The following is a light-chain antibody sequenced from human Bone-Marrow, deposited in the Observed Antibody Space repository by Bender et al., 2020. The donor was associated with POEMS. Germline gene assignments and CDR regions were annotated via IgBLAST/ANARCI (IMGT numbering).Light chain of an antibody. J-gene: IGLJ2*01. V-gene: IGLV2-14*02. CDR1: SSDVGNYNL. CDR3: SSYTTRSTVI. CDR2: EVT. Sequence: QSALTQPASMSGSPGQSITISCTGTSSDVGNYNLVSWYQHHPGKAPKLLLYEVTKRPSGVFNRFSGSKSGNTASLTISGLQAEDEADYYCSSYTTRSTVIFGGGTKLTVL.